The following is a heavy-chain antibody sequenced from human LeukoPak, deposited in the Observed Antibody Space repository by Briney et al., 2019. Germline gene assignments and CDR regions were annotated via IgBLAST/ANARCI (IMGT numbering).Heavy chain of an antibody. CDR2: AYYRSKWYN. V-gene: IGHV6-1*01. CDR3: ARESGAPYYDSAYYFDY. Sequence: PSQTLSLTCAISGDSVSSNSVVWSWIRQSPSRGLEWLGRAYYRSKWYNDYAVSVKSRITINPDTSKNQFSLQLNSVTPEDTAVYYCARESGAPYYDSAYYFDYWGQGTLVTVSS. J-gene: IGHJ4*02. D-gene: IGHD3-22*01. CDR1: GDSVSSNSVV.